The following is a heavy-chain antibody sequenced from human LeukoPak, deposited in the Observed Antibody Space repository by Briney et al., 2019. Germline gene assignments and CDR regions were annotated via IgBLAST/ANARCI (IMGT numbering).Heavy chain of an antibody. J-gene: IGHJ6*01. CDR3: AKMKGHPLPKYYMDV. CDR2: ISGSGDNT. CDR1: RFTFSGFA. D-gene: IGHD1-26*01. Sequence: GGSLRLSCAASRFTFSGFAMSWVRRTPGKGLEWVSGISGSGDNTLYVDSVKGRFTISRDNSKNTLYLEMNSLRAEDTAIYYCAKMKGHPLPKYYMDVWGQGTTVTVSS. V-gene: IGHV3-23*01.